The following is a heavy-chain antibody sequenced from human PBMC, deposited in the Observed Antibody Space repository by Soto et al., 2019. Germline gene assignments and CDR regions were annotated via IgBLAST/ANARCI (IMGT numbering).Heavy chain of an antibody. CDR3: ARSARIATSNKYYFDY. D-gene: IGHD6-25*01. V-gene: IGHV4-39*01. CDR2: IYYSGST. Sequence: SETLSLTCTVSGGSISSSSYYWGWIRQPPGKGLEWIGSIYYSGSTYYNPSLKSRVTIPVDTSKNQFSLKLSSVTAADTAVYYCARSARIATSNKYYFDYWGQGTLVTVSS. CDR1: GGSISSSSYY. J-gene: IGHJ4*02.